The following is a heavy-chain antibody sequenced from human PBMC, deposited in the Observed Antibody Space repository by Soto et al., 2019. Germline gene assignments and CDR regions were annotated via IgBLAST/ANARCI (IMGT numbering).Heavy chain of an antibody. CDR2: IIPIFGTP. D-gene: IGHD3-10*01. V-gene: IGHV1-69*01. J-gene: IGHJ3*02. Sequence: SVKVSCKASGGTFSSYAISWVRQAPGQGLEWMGGIIPIFGTPNYAQKFQGRVTITAEESTSTAYMALTSLRPEDTAVYYCAGRWFGGPPAFAFDIWGQGTMVTISS. CDR1: GGTFSSYA. CDR3: AGRWFGGPPAFAFDI.